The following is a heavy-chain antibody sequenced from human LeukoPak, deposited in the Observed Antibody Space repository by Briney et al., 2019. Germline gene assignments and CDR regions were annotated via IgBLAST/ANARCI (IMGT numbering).Heavy chain of an antibody. CDR3: ARGYTATWGYYYYGMDV. Sequence: ASVKVSCKASGYTFTSYYMHWVRQAPEQGLEWMGIINPSGGSTSYAQKFQGRVTMTRDTSTSTVYMELSSLRSEDTAVYYCARGYTATWGYYYYGMDVWGQGTTVTVSS. V-gene: IGHV1-46*01. J-gene: IGHJ6*02. CDR2: INPSGGST. CDR1: GYTFTSYY. D-gene: IGHD3-16*02.